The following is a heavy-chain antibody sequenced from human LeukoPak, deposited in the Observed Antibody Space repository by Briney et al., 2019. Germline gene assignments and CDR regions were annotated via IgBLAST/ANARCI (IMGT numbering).Heavy chain of an antibody. CDR1: GGSVSSYY. D-gene: IGHD3-9*01. CDR3: ARGGYTTAYYYFDY. V-gene: IGHV4-59*08. J-gene: IGHJ4*02. Sequence: SETLSLTCTVSGGSVSSYYWSWIGQFPGKGLEWIGYIHFSGSTSYNPSLESRVTISLDTSQNQFSLKLSSVTAADTAVYFCARGGYTTAYYYFDYWGQGNLVTVSS. CDR2: IHFSGST.